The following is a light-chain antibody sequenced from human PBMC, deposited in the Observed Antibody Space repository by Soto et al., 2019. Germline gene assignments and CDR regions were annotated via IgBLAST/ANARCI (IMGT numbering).Light chain of an antibody. J-gene: IGLJ1*01. CDR2: EVS. CDR3: SSYGGRSTYV. CDR1: SSDVGGYNY. V-gene: IGLV2-14*01. Sequence: QSALTQPASVSGSPGQSITISCTGTSSDVGGYNYVSWYQQHPGKAPKLMIYEVSNRPSGVSNRFSGSKSGNTASLTISGLQAEDEADYYCSSYGGRSTYVFGTGTKVTVL.